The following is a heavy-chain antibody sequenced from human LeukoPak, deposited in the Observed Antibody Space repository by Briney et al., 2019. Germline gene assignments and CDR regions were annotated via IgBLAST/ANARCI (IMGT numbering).Heavy chain of an antibody. V-gene: IGHV3-64*01. D-gene: IGHD6-13*01. J-gene: IGHJ1*01. CDR1: GFTFSSYA. Sequence: GGSLRLSCAASGFTFSSYAMHWVRQAPGKGLEYVSAISSNGGSTYYANSVKGRFTISRDNSKNTLDLQMNSLRAEDTAVYYCVKGLTGIAVAGARGYWGHGTLVTVSS. CDR2: ISSNGGST. CDR3: VKGLTGIAVAGARGY.